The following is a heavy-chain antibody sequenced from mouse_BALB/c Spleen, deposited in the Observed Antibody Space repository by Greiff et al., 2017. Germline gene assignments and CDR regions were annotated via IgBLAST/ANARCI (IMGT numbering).Heavy chain of an antibody. D-gene: IGHD2-14*01. Sequence: DVQLVESGGGLVQPGGSLRLSCATSGFTFTDYYMSWVRQPPGKALEWLGFIRNKANGYTTEYSASVKGRFTISRDNSQSILYLQMNTLRAEDSATYYCARREAYYRYDDAMDYWGQGTSVTVSS. V-gene: IGHV7-3*02. CDR3: ARREAYYRYDDAMDY. CDR2: IRNKANGYTT. J-gene: IGHJ4*01. CDR1: GFTFTDYY.